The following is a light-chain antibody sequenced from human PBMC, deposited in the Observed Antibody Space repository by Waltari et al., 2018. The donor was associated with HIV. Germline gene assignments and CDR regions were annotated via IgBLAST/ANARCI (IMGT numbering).Light chain of an antibody. V-gene: IGLV2-14*01. CDR1: NVDIGYLTF. CDR2: GDE. Sequence: SALTQPASVDGSPGPSITLPSIADNVDIGYLTFVSWYQQVPGRAPQLIIYGDEIRSSRVSHRFSASNSGKTASLTISGRHTADEAIYYCSAYVGTLTPSFGGGTQVTVL. CDR3: SAYVGTLTPS. J-gene: IGLJ3*02.